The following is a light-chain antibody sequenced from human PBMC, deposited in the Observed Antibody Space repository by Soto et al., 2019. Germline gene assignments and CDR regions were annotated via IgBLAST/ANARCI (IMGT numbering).Light chain of an antibody. J-gene: IGLJ2*01. V-gene: IGLV2-23*02. CDR3: WSSANRLSAVV. CDR2: EVT. Sequence: QSVLTQPASVSGAPGQSITISCTGTSSDVGNYNLVSWYQHHPGTAPKLMIYEVTKRPSGVSSRFSGSKSGNTASLTISGLLAEDEADYYCWSSANRLSAVVFGGGTKLTVL. CDR1: SSDVGNYNL.